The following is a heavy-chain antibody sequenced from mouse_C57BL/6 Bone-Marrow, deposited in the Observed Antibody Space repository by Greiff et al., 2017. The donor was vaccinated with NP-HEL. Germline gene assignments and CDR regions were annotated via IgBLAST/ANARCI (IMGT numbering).Heavy chain of an antibody. V-gene: IGHV14-4*01. D-gene: IGHD2-2*01. CDR2: IDPENGDT. Sequence: EVKLQESGAELVRPGASVKLSCTASGFNIKDDYMHWVKQRPEQGLEWIGWIDPENGDTEYASKFQGKATITADTSSNTAYLQLSSLTSEDTAVYYCTRWVTTRGSFAYWGQGTLVTVSA. CDR1: GFNIKDDY. CDR3: TRWVTTRGSFAY. J-gene: IGHJ3*01.